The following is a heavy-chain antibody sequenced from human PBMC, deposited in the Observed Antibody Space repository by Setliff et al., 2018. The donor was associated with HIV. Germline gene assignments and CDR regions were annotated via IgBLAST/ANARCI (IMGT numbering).Heavy chain of an antibody. J-gene: IGHJ4*02. Sequence: GASVKVSCKTSGYSFTTYDINWVRLAPGQGLEWMGWIKINSGGTKFTQKFHGRVTITRDTSASTAYMELSSLRSEDTGVYYCAIGSSNWPHRPNNYYFDYWGQGTPVTVSS. V-gene: IGHV1-2*02. D-gene: IGHD6-13*01. CDR2: IKINSGGT. CDR3: AIGSSNWPHRPNNYYFDY. CDR1: GYSFTTYD.